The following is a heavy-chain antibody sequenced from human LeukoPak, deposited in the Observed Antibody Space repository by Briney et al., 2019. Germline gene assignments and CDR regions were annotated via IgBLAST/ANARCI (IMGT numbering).Heavy chain of an antibody. J-gene: IGHJ6*03. CDR1: GFTFSSYS. CDR2: ISSSSSYI. D-gene: IGHD6-13*01. Sequence: GGSLRLSCAASGFTFSSYSMNWVRQAPGKGLEWVSSISSSSSYIYYADSVKGRFTISRDNAKNSLYLQMNSLRAEDTAVYYCAKGVAAAGTNYYYYYMDVWGKGTTVTVSS. CDR3: AKGVAAAGTNYYYYYMDV. V-gene: IGHV3-21*04.